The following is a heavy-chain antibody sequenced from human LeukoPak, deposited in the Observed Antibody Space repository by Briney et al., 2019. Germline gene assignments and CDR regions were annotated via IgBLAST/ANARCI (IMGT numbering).Heavy chain of an antibody. V-gene: IGHV3-15*01. J-gene: IGHJ4*02. D-gene: IGHD5-18*01. CDR3: TTPDTAMGIDY. CDR1: GFTFSNAW. CDR2: IKSKTDGGTT. Sequence: GGSLRLSCAASGFTFSNAWMSWVRQAPGKGLEWVGRIKSKTDGGTTDYAAPVKGRFTTSRDDSKNTLYLQMNSLKTEDTAVYYCTTPDTAMGIDYWGQGTLVTVSS.